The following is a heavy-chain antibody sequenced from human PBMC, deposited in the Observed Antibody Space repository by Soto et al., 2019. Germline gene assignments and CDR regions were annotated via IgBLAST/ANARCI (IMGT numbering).Heavy chain of an antibody. J-gene: IGHJ4*02. Sequence: ASVKVSCKASGYTFTSYAMHWVRQAPGQRLEWMGWINAGNGNTKYSQKFQGRVTITRDTSASTAYMELSSLRSEDTAVYYCARWRYCSGGSCYVEEVAGFDYWGQGTLVTVSS. CDR1: GYTFTSYA. CDR3: ARWRYCSGGSCYVEEVAGFDY. D-gene: IGHD2-15*01. V-gene: IGHV1-3*01. CDR2: INAGNGNT.